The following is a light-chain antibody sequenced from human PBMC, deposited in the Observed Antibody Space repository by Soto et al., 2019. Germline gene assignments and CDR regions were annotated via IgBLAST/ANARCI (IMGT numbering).Light chain of an antibody. J-gene: IGLJ2*01. V-gene: IGLV2-23*01. CDR1: SSDVGSYNL. CDR2: EGS. Sequence: QSALTQPASVFGSPGQSITISCTGTSSDVGSYNLVSWYQQHPGKAPKLMIYEGSKRPSGVSNRFSGSKSGNTASLTISGLQAEDEADYYCCSYAGSSTSHVVFGGGTKVTVL. CDR3: CSYAGSSTSHVV.